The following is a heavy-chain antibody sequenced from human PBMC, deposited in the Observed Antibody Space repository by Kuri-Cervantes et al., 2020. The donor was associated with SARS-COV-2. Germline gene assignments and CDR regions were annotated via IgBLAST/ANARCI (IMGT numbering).Heavy chain of an antibody. J-gene: IGHJ4*02. Sequence: SETLSLTCTVSGGSISSGSYYWGWIRQPPGKGLEWIGSIYYSGSSNYNPSLKSRVSISVDTSKNQFSLRLSSVTAADTAVYYCARLGSGWPGIDFWGQGTLVTVSS. CDR3: ARLGSGWPGIDF. V-gene: IGHV4-39*07. D-gene: IGHD6-19*01. CDR1: GGSISSGSYY. CDR2: IYYSGSS.